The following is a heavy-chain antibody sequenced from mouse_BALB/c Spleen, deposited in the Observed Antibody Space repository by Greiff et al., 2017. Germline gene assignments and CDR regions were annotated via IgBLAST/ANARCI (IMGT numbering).Heavy chain of an antibody. CDR1: GFTFSSYA. D-gene: IGHD2-4*01. Sequence: DVHLVESGGGLVKTGGSLKLSCAASGFTFSSYAMSWVRQTPEKRLEWVASISSGGSTYYPDSVKGRFTISRDNARNILYLQMSSLRSEDTAMYYCARAYDYDVRSAMDYWGQGTSVTVSS. CDR3: ARAYDYDVRSAMDY. CDR2: ISSGGST. J-gene: IGHJ4*01. V-gene: IGHV5-6-5*01.